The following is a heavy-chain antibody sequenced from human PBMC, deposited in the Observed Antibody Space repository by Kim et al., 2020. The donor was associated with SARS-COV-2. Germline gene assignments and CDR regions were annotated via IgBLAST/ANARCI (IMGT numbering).Heavy chain of an antibody. Sequence: GGSLRLSCAASGFTFSSYAMHWVRQAPGKGLEYVSAISSNGGSTYYANSVKGRFTISRDNSKNTLYLQMGSLRAEDMAVYYCARDPTRGFGELYYYYYYYMDVWGKGTTVTVSS. V-gene: IGHV3-64*01. CDR2: ISSNGGST. CDR3: ARDPTRGFGELYYYYYYYMDV. J-gene: IGHJ6*03. D-gene: IGHD3-10*01. CDR1: GFTFSSYA.